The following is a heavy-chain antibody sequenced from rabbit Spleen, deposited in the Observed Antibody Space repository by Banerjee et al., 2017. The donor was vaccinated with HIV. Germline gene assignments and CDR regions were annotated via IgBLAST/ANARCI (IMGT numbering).Heavy chain of an antibody. Sequence: QEQLVESGGGLVQPEGSLTLTCTASGFSFSNSYYMCWVRQAPGKGLEWIGCIYAGSSSGFTYSATWAKGRFTCSKTSSTTVTLQMTSLTVADTATYFCARGAAGNGVDFRLWGPGTLVTVS. V-gene: IGHV1S45*01. J-gene: IGHJ4*01. D-gene: IGHD4-2*01. CDR1: GFSFSNSYY. CDR2: IYAGSSSGFT. CDR3: ARGAAGNGVDFRL.